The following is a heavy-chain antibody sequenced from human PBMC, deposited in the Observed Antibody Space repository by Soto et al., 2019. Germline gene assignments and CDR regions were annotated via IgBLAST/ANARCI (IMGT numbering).Heavy chain of an antibody. V-gene: IGHV3-23*01. CDR3: AKVRGSIVGATRLGY. Sequence: GFLRLSCGPSGLSFSSYAMSWVRQAPGKGLEWVSAISGSGGSTYYADSVKGRFTISRDNSKNTLYLKMNSLRAEDTAVYYCAKVRGSIVGATRLGYWGQGTLVTV. CDR2: ISGSGGST. CDR1: GLSFSSYA. D-gene: IGHD1-26*01. J-gene: IGHJ4*02.